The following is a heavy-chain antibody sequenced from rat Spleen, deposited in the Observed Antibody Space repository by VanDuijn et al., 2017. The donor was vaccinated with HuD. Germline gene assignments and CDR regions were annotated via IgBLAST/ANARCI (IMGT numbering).Heavy chain of an antibody. V-gene: IGHV5-19*01. J-gene: IGHJ4*01. D-gene: IGHD1-2*01. CDR3: GKDMNYFSTYPFYLMGA. Sequence: EVKLVESGGGLVQPGRSLKLSCAASGFNFKDYWMGWVRQAPKKGLEWVASISPSGGNTFYRDSVKGRFIISRDNAENTVYLQMNSLRSEDTATYFCGKDMNYFSTYPFYLMGAWGQGTSVTVSS. CDR1: GFNFKDYW. CDR2: ISPSGGNT.